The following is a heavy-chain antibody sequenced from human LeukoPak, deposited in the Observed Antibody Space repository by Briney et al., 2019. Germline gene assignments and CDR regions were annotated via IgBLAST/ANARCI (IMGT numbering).Heavy chain of an antibody. CDR2: ISSSGVST. Sequence: GGSLRLSCAASGFTFSSYAMSWVRQAPGKGLEWVSAISSSGVSTYYADSVKGRFTISRDNSKNTLYLQMNSLRAEDTAVYYCAKHLGYSSNCPDYWGQGTLVIASS. CDR3: AKHLGYSSNCPDY. CDR1: GFTFSSYA. J-gene: IGHJ4*02. V-gene: IGHV3-23*01. D-gene: IGHD6-13*01.